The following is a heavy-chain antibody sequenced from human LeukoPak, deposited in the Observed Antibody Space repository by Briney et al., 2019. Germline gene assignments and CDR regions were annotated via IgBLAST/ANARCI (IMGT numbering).Heavy chain of an antibody. CDR3: ASSVDSSGYYYELFDY. Sequence: PSETLSLTCTVSGGSISSSSYYWGWIRQPPGKGLEWIGSIYYSGSTYYNPSLKSRVTISVDTSKNQFSLKLSSVTAADTAVYYCASSVDSSGYYYELFDYWGQGTLVTVSS. CDR1: GGSISSSSYY. CDR2: IYYSGST. J-gene: IGHJ4*02. V-gene: IGHV4-39*01. D-gene: IGHD3-22*01.